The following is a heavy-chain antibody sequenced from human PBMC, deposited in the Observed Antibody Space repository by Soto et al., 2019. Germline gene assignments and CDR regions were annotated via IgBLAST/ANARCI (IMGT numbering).Heavy chain of an antibody. CDR2: INHSGST. CDR1: GGSFSGYY. D-gene: IGHD6-6*01. Sequence: QVQLQQWGAGLLKPSETLSLTCAVYGGSFSGYYWSWIRQPPGKGLEWIGEINHSGSTNYNPSLKSRVRISVDTSKLQFSLKLSSVTDAETAVYYCARGRSKYSRSSPLGYWGQGTLVTVS. J-gene: IGHJ4*02. V-gene: IGHV4-34*01. CDR3: ARGRSKYSRSSPLGY.